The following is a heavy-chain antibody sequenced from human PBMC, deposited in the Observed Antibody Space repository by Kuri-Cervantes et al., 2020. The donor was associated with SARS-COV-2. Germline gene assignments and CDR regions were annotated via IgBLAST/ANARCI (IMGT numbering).Heavy chain of an antibody. CDR1: GFTFSSYA. V-gene: IGHV3-30-3*01. CDR3: AREKIRLLGSFDY. D-gene: IGHD7-27*01. CDR2: ISYDGSNK. J-gene: IGHJ4*02. Sequence: GGSLRLSCAASGFTFSSYAMHWVRQAPGKGLEWVAVISYDGSNKYYADSVKGRFTISRDNSKNTLYLQMNSLRAEDTAVYYCAREKIRLLGSFDYWGQGTLVTVSS.